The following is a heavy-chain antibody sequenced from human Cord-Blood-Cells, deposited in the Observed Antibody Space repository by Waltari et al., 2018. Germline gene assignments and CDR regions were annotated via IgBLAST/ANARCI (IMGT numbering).Heavy chain of an antibody. V-gene: IGHV4-34*01. D-gene: IGHD3-3*01. CDR1: GGSFSGYY. J-gene: IGHJ5*02. Sequence: QVQLQQWGAGLLKPSETLSLTCAVYGGSFSGYYWSWIRQPPGKGLEWIGEINHSGSTNYNPSLKSRVTISVDTSKNQFSLKLSSVTAADTAVYYCARAASYYDFWSGYLMGNWFDPWDQGTLVTVSS. CDR3: ARAASYYDFWSGYLMGNWFDP. CDR2: INHSGST.